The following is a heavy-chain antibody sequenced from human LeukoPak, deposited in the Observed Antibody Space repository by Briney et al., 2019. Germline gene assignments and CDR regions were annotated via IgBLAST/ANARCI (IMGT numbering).Heavy chain of an antibody. CDR2: ISSSSSNI. J-gene: IGHJ4*02. Sequence: GGSLRLPCAASGFTFSHYGMHWVRQAPGKGLEWISYISSSSSNIQYADPVKGRFTISRDNARNSLYLQMNNLRAEDTAVYHCARGDGDDNWLIDYWGQGTLVTVSS. V-gene: IGHV3-48*04. D-gene: IGHD1-1*01. CDR1: GFTFSHYG. CDR3: ARGDGDDNWLIDY.